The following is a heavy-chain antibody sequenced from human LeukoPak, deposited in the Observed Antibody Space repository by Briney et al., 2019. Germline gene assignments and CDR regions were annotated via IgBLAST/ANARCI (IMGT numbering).Heavy chain of an antibody. CDR2: ISSSSSYI. V-gene: IGHV3-21*01. CDR1: GFTFSSYT. CDR3: ARDQGGSSTVTTADY. D-gene: IGHD4-11*01. J-gene: IGHJ4*02. Sequence: GGSLRLSCAASGFTFSSYTMNWVRQAPGKGLEGVSSISSSSSYIYYADSVKGRFTISRDNAKNSLYLQMNSLRAEDTAVYYCARDQGGSSTVTTADYWGQGTLVTVSS.